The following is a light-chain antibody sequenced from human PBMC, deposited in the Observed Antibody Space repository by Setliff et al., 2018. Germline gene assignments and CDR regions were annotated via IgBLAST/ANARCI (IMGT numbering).Light chain of an antibody. CDR2: EVS. J-gene: IGLJ1*01. CDR3: SSYTSSSTYV. Sequence: LTQPPSVSGSPGQSVTISCTGTSSDVGSYNRVSWYQQPPGTAPKLMIYEVSNRPSGVPDRFSGSKSGNTASLTISGLQAEDEADYYCSSYTSSSTYVLGTGTKVTVL. CDR1: SSDVGSYNR. V-gene: IGLV2-18*02.